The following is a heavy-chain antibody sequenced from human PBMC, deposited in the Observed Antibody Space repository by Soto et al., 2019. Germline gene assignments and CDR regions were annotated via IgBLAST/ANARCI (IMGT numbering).Heavy chain of an antibody. CDR3: AREIIVVVPAALSWGYFAY. CDR2: ISYDGSNK. CDR1: GFTFSSYA. D-gene: IGHD2-2*01. V-gene: IGHV3-30-3*01. Sequence: GGSLRLSCAASGFTFSSYAMHWVRQAPGKGLEWVAVISYDGSNKYYADSVKGRFTISRDNSKNTLYLQMNSLRAEDTAVYYCAREIIVVVPAALSWGYFAYWGQGTLVTVSS. J-gene: IGHJ4*02.